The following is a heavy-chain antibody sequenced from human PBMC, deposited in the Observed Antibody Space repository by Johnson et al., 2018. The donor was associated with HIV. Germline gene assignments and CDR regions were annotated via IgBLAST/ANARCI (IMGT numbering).Heavy chain of an antibody. Sequence: VESGGGVVQPGRSLRLSCAASGFTFSSYAMHWVRQAPGKGLEWVAVISYDGSNKYYADSVKGRFTISRDNSKNTLYLQMNSLRAEDTAVYCCAKGGQWELLAAFDIWGQGTMVTVSS. V-gene: IGHV3-30-3*01. CDR1: GFTFSSYA. CDR3: AKGGQWELLAAFDI. CDR2: ISYDGSNK. D-gene: IGHD1-26*01. J-gene: IGHJ3*02.